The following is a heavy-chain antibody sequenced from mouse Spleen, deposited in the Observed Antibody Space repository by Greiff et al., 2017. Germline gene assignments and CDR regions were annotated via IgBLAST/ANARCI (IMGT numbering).Heavy chain of an antibody. Sequence: EVQGVESGGGLVQSGRSLRLSCATSGFTFSDFYMEWVRQAPGKGLEWIAASRNKANDYTTEYSASVKGRFIVSRDTSQSILYLQMNALRAEDTAIYYCARDADYDSAWFAYWGQGTLVTVSA. D-gene: IGHD2-4*01. CDR2: SRNKANDYTT. CDR3: ARDADYDSAWFAY. J-gene: IGHJ3*01. V-gene: IGHV7-1*01. CDR1: GFTFSDFY.